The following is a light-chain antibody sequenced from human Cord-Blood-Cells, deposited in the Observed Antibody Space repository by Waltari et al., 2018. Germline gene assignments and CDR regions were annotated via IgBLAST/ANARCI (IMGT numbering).Light chain of an antibody. Sequence: DIVMTQSPDPLAVFLGERANINCQSSQSVLYSSNNKNYLAWYQQKPGQPPKLLIYWASTLESGLPDRFSGSGSRTDFTLTISSLQAEDVAVYYCQQYYSTPTFGQGTKVEIK. CDR2: WAS. V-gene: IGKV4-1*01. CDR1: QSVLYSSNNKNY. CDR3: QQYYSTPT. J-gene: IGKJ1*01.